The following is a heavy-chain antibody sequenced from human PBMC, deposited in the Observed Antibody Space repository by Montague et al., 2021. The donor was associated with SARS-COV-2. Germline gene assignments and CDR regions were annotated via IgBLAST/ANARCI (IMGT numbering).Heavy chain of an antibody. V-gene: IGHV4-34*01. CDR2: INDSGTT. CDR3: ARGAPGY. CDR1: GGSFSGYW. Sequence: SETLSLTCAVYGGSFSGYWWTWIRQSPGQGLEWIGGINDSGTTKYNPSLKSRVTISVDTSKNQISLDLTSVTVADTAGYYCARGAPGYWGQGTLVTVSS. J-gene: IGHJ4*02.